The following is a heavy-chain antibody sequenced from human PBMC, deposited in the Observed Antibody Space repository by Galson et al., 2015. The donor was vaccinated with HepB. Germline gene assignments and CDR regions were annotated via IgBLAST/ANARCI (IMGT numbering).Heavy chain of an antibody. CDR1: GFTFSGSA. CDR2: IRSKASNYAT. D-gene: IGHD5-12*01. Sequence: SLRLSCAASGFTFSGSAIHWVRQASGKGPEWVGRIRSKASNYATSYVPSLKGRFTISRDDSKNMAYLHMKSLKTEDTAGYYCIRSGDFSGYSSRWGQGTLVTVSS. CDR3: IRSGDFSGYSSR. J-gene: IGHJ4*02. V-gene: IGHV3-73*01.